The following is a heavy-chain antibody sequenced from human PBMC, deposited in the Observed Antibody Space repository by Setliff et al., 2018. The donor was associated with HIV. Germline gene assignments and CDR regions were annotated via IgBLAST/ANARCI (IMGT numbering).Heavy chain of an antibody. Sequence: SVKVSCKASGGTFSSYAISWVRQAPGQGLEWMGGIIPIFGTANYAQKFQGRVTITTDESTSTAYMELSSLRSEDTAVYYCARVEDYYDSSSYYPPDAFDIWGQGTMVTVSS. J-gene: IGHJ3*02. CDR3: ARVEDYYDSSSYYPPDAFDI. CDR1: GGTFSSYA. CDR2: IIPIFGTA. V-gene: IGHV1-69*05. D-gene: IGHD3-22*01.